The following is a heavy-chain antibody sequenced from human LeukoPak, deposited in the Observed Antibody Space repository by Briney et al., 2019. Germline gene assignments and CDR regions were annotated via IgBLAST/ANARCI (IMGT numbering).Heavy chain of an antibody. J-gene: IGHJ4*02. CDR1: GFTFSSYG. V-gene: IGHV3-30*03. D-gene: IGHD1-26*01. Sequence: PGGSLRLSCAASGFTFSSYGMYWVRQAPGKGLEWVAVISYDGSNKYYADSVKGRFTISRDNSKNTLYLQMNSLRAEDTAVYYCARVHAATGSFDYWGQGTLVTVSS. CDR2: ISYDGSNK. CDR3: ARVHAATGSFDY.